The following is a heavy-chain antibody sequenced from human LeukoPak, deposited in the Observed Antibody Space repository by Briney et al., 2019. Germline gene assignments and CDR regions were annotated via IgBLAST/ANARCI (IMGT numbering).Heavy chain of an antibody. CDR1: GYSLTTYW. Sequence: GESLKISCKGSGYSLTTYWIAWVRQMPGKGLEWMGIIYPGDSDTRFSPSFQGQVTISADKSINTAYLQWDSLKASDTAMYYCARADNSGYVYFDYWGQGTLVTVSS. CDR3: ARADNSGYVYFDY. CDR2: IYPGDSDT. V-gene: IGHV5-51*01. J-gene: IGHJ4*02. D-gene: IGHD3-22*01.